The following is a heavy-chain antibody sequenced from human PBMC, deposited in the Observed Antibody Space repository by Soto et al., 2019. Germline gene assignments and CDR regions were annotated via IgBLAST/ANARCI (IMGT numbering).Heavy chain of an antibody. CDR1: GFTFSSYW. J-gene: IGHJ6*03. D-gene: IGHD6-6*01. V-gene: IGHV3-7*01. Sequence: PGGSLRLSCAASGFTFSSYWMSWVRQAPGKGLEWVANIKQDGSEKYYVDSVKGRFTISRDNAKNSLYLQMNSLRAEDTAVYYCARARSSSSVYYYYYYMDVWGKGTTVTVSS. CDR3: ARARSSSSVYYYYYYMDV. CDR2: IKQDGSEK.